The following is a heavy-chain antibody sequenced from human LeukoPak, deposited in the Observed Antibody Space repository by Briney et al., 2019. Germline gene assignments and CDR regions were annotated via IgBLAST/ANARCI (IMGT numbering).Heavy chain of an antibody. CDR3: ARRSAAYSYDSSGYSPVYYFDY. CDR2: IKQDRSEK. D-gene: IGHD3-22*01. V-gene: IGHV3-7*01. Sequence: QPGGSLRLSCAASGFTFSNHGMSWVRQAPGKGLEWVANIKQDRSEKYYVDSVKGRFTISRDNAKNSLYLQMNSLRAEDTAVYYCARRSAAYSYDSSGYSPVYYFDYWGQGTLVTVSS. J-gene: IGHJ4*02. CDR1: GFTFSNHG.